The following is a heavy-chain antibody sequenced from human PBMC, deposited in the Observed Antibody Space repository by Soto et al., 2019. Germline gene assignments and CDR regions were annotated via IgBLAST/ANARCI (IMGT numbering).Heavy chain of an antibody. J-gene: IGHJ3*02. CDR3: SRGWLEGFDAYDI. V-gene: IGHV3-21*01. CDR1: GFTFSSYS. Sequence: EEQLVESGGGLVKPGGSLRLSCAASGFTFSSYSMNWVRQAPGKGLEWVSSLSRGSNYIHYADSVKGRFTISRDNAKNTLSLQRNSLRAEDPAVYYCSRGWLEGFDAYDIWGPGTMVTVSS. D-gene: IGHD5-12*01. CDR2: LSRGSNYI.